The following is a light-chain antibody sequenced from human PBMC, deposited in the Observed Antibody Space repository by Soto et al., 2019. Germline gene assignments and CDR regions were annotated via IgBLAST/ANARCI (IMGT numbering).Light chain of an antibody. V-gene: IGLV2-23*01. CDR1: SSDVGSYDL. CDR2: EGS. CDR3: CSYAGSTYV. Sequence: QSVLTQPASVSGSPGQSITISCTGTSSDVGSYDLVSWYQQHPGKAPKFMIYEGSKRPSGVSNRFSGSKSGNTASLTISGLQAEDEADYYCCSYAGSTYVFGTGTKVTVL. J-gene: IGLJ1*01.